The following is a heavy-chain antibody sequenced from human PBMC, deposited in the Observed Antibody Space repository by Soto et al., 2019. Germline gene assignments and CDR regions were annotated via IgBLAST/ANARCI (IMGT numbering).Heavy chain of an antibody. Sequence: EVQLLESGGGLVQPGGSLRLSCAASGSTFSSYAMSWVRQAPRKGLEWVSAISGSGGSTYYADSVKGRFTISRDNSKNPLSLQMNSLRAEDTAVYYCASSNPNYYGSGSYFPYFDYWGQGTLVTVSS. CDR3: ASSNPNYYGSGSYFPYFDY. CDR2: ISGSGGST. D-gene: IGHD3-10*01. J-gene: IGHJ4*02. CDR1: GSTFSSYA. V-gene: IGHV3-23*01.